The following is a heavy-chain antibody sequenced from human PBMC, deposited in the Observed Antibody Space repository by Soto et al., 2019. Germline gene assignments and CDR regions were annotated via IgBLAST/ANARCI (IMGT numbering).Heavy chain of an antibody. CDR3: AKDPNFIVVVTAMHFDY. J-gene: IGHJ4*02. CDR1: GFTFSSYA. Sequence: GGSLRLSCAASGFTFSSYAMSWVRQAPGKGLEWVSAISGSGGSTYYADCVKGRFTISRDNSKNTLYLQMNSLRAEDTAVYYCAKDPNFIVVVTAMHFDYWGQGTLVTVSS. V-gene: IGHV3-23*01. CDR2: ISGSGGST. D-gene: IGHD2-21*02.